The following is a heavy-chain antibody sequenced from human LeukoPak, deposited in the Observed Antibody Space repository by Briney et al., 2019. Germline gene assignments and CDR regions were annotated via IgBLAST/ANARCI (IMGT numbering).Heavy chain of an antibody. D-gene: IGHD3-22*01. V-gene: IGHV3-23*01. CDR3: ANLDYYDSTSPPQDY. Sequence: GGSLRLSCAASGFTFSSYAMSWVRQAPEKGLEWVSAISGSGGSTYYADSVKGRFTISRDNSKNTLYLQMNSLRAEDTAVYYCANLDYYDSTSPPQDYWGQGTLVTVSS. CDR1: GFTFSSYA. J-gene: IGHJ4*02. CDR2: ISGSGGST.